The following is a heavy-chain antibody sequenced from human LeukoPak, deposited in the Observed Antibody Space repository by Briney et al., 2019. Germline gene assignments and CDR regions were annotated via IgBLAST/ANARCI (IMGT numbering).Heavy chain of an antibody. Sequence: KTSETLSLTCTVSGGSISSGSYYWSWIRQPAGKGLEWIGRIYTSGSTNYNPSLKSRVTISVDTSKNQFSLKLSSVTAADTAVYYCAREHTYYYGSGRTNWFDPWGQGTLVTVSS. J-gene: IGHJ5*02. CDR1: GGSISSGSYY. D-gene: IGHD3-10*01. CDR3: AREHTYYYGSGRTNWFDP. CDR2: IYTSGST. V-gene: IGHV4-61*02.